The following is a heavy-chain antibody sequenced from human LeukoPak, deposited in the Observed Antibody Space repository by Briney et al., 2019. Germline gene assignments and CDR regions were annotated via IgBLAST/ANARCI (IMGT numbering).Heavy chain of an antibody. CDR2: ISSNGGGT. V-gene: IGHV3-23*01. CDR1: GFTFSSYA. D-gene: IGHD3-10*01. CDR3: AKHYGSGTYYNYLDY. Sequence: GGSLRLSCAASGFTFSSYAMSWVRRAPGKGLEWGSAISSNGGGTFYADSVKGQFTISRDNSQNTLYLQMNSLRAEDTAIYYCAKHYGSGTYYNYLDYWGQGTLVTVSS. J-gene: IGHJ4*02.